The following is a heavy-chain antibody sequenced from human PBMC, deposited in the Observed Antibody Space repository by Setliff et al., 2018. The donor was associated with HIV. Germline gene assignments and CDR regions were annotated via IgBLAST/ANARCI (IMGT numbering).Heavy chain of an antibody. CDR3: ARERQWLERDYFDY. Sequence: LPETLSLTCAVSGYSISSGYYWGWIRQPPGKGLEWIGSIYHSGSTYYNPSLKSRVTISVDTSKNQFSLKLSSVTAADTAVYYCARERQWLERDYFDYWGQGTLVTVSS. D-gene: IGHD6-19*01. CDR2: IYHSGST. V-gene: IGHV4-38-2*02. J-gene: IGHJ4*02. CDR1: GYSISSGYY.